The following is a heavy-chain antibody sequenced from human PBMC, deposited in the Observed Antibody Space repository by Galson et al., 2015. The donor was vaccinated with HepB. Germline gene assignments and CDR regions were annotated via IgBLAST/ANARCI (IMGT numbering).Heavy chain of an antibody. CDR1: GFTFSSYA. J-gene: IGHJ4*02. V-gene: IGHV3-30-3*01. Sequence: SLRLSCAASGFTFSSYAMHWVRQAPGKGLEWVAVISYDGSNKYYADSVKGRFTISRDNSKNTLYLQMNSLRAEDTAVYYCARDLSDYGDYDFDYWGQGTLVTVSS. CDR2: ISYDGSNK. D-gene: IGHD4-17*01. CDR3: ARDLSDYGDYDFDY.